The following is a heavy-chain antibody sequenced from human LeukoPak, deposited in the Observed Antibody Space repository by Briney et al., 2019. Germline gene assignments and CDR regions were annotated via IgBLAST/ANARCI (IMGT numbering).Heavy chain of an antibody. V-gene: IGHV3-74*01. J-gene: IGHJ4*02. CDR1: GFTFSSYV. D-gene: IGHD5-24*01. CDR3: ARDWVYKIDY. Sequence: GGSLRLTCETAGFTFSSYVMHWVRRTPGKGLVWVSRISHDGIISYADSVKGRFTISRDNAKNTLILQMNSLRVEDTAVYYCARDWVYKIDYWGRGTLVTVSS. CDR2: ISHDGII.